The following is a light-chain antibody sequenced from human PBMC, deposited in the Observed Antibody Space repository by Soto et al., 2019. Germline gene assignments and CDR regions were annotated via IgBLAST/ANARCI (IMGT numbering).Light chain of an antibody. J-gene: IGKJ5*01. V-gene: IGKV1-5*01. CDR3: QQLFDSPIT. Sequence: DIQMNQSPSTLSASVGDRVTITCRASQSISTWLAWYQQKPGKAPKLLIYAASTLESGVPSRFSATVSGTEFSLTITSLQPEDFATYYCQQLFDSPITCGQGTRLEIK. CDR1: QSISTW. CDR2: AAS.